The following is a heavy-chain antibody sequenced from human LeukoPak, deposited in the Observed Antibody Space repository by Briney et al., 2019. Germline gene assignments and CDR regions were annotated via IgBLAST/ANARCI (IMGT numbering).Heavy chain of an antibody. CDR3: VRDRDWAFDY. V-gene: IGHV3-30*02. Sequence: GGSLRLSCAASGFTFSTYGMHWVRQAPGKGLEWVAFIRYDAINKYYADSVKGRFTFSRDNSKNTVYLQMNSLRPEDTAVYYCVRDRDWAFDYWGQGSLVTVSS. J-gene: IGHJ4*02. D-gene: IGHD2-21*02. CDR1: GFTFSTYG. CDR2: IRYDAINK.